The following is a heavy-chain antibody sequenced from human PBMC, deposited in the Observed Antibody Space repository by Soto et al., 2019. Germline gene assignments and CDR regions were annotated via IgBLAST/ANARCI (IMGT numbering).Heavy chain of an antibody. D-gene: IGHD3-9*01. CDR1: GYTFTNYA. V-gene: IGHV1-3*01. CDR3: AILRYFGEGMGFDP. Sequence: QVQLVQSGAEVKKPGASVKVSCKASGYTFTNYAMHWVRQAPGQRLEWMGWINAGNGNAKYSQKLQGRVPITRDTSASTDYMELSSLRSEDTAVYSCAILRYFGEGMGFDPWGQGTLVTVSS. J-gene: IGHJ5*02. CDR2: INAGNGNA.